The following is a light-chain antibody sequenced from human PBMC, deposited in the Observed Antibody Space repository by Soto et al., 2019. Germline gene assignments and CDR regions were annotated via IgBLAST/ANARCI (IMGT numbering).Light chain of an antibody. CDR2: GAY. CDR3: QQSHSSPLT. Sequence: IQMTQSPSSLSASVGDRVTITCRASQSISHCLNWYQQKPGRAPELLIYGAYSLQSGVPSRFSGSGSGTDFTLTISSLQPEDSAAYYCQQSHSSPLTFGGGTKVEFK. CDR1: QSISHC. J-gene: IGKJ4*01. V-gene: IGKV1-39*01.